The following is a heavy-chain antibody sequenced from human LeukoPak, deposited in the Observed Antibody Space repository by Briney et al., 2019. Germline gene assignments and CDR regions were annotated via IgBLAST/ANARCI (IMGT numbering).Heavy chain of an antibody. CDR3: ARHTSHTIGTGDFDY. V-gene: IGHV4-39*01. CDR2: IYYSGTT. Sequence: SETLSLTCTVSGGSISSSSYYWGWIRQPPGKGLQLIGSIYYSGTTYYLPSRKSRVTISVDTAKNQFSLEVSSVTAADTAVYYCARHTSHTIGTGDFDYWGQGTLVTVSS. CDR1: GGSISSSSYY. J-gene: IGHJ4*02. D-gene: IGHD1-1*01.